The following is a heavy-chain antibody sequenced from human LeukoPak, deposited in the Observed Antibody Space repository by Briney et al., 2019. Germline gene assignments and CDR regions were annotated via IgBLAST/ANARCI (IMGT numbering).Heavy chain of an antibody. CDR2: IGGSGGSR. J-gene: IGHJ4*02. V-gene: IGHV3-23*01. CDR1: GFTFSTYA. D-gene: IGHD5-12*01. Sequence: GGSLRLSCAASGFTFSTYAISWVRQAPGKGPEWVSGIGGSGGSRYYADSVKGRFTISRDNSKNTLYLQMTGLRAEDTAVYYCAKDHGRYAPEYFDCWGQGTLVTVSS. CDR3: AKDHGRYAPEYFDC.